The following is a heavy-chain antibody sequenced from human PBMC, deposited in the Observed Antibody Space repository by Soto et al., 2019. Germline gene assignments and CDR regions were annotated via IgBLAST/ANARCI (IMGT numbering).Heavy chain of an antibody. CDR1: GGTFSSYA. D-gene: IGHD6-13*01. Sequence: QVQLVQSGAEAKKPGSSVKVSCKTSGGTFSSYAISWVRQAPGQGLEWMGGIVPLFRTTNYAQKFQGRVTITADTATYTGDMEMSGLRSGDTAVYYGARGGYSSTWANLLDRSGLDVWGQGTTVTVSS. J-gene: IGHJ6*02. V-gene: IGHV1-69*06. CDR3: ARGGYSSTWANLLDRSGLDV. CDR2: IVPLFRTT.